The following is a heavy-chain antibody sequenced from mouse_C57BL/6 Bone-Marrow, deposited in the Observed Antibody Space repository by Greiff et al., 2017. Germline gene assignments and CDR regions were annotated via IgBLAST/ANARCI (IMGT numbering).Heavy chain of an antibody. CDR1: GYTFTSYW. CDR3: AILYYYGSSPWFAY. J-gene: IGHJ3*01. V-gene: IGHV1-53*01. D-gene: IGHD1-1*01. CDR2: INPSNGGT. Sequence: VQLQQPGTELVKPGASVKLSCKASGYTFTSYWMPWVKQRPGQGLEWIGTINPSNGGTNYHEKFKSKATLTVDKSSSTAYMQLSSLTSEDSAVXVCAILYYYGSSPWFAYWGQGTLVTVSA.